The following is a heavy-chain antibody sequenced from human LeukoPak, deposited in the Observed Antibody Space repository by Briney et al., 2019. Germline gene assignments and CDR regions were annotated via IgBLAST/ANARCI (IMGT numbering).Heavy chain of an antibody. J-gene: IGHJ2*01. CDR1: GFTFSSYG. CDR2: IRYDGSNK. D-gene: IGHD4-17*01. CDR3: ARESTVTNYFDL. Sequence: GGSPRLSCAASGFTFSSYGMHWVRQAPGKGLEWVAFIRYDGSNKYYADSVKGRFTISRDNSKNTLYLQMNSLRAEDTAVYYCARESTVTNYFDLWGRGTLVTVSS. V-gene: IGHV3-30*02.